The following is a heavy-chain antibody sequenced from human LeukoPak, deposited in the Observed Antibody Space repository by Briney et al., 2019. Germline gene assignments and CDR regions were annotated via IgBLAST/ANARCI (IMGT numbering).Heavy chain of an antibody. CDR3: ARVVTYYYDSSGYSVFDY. Sequence: GGSLRLSCAASGFTFSSYSMNWVRQAPGKGLEWVSYISSSSSTIYYADSVKGRFTISRDNAKNSLYLQMNSLRAEDTAVYYCARVVTYYYDSSGYSVFDYWGQGTLVTVSS. D-gene: IGHD3-22*01. CDR1: GFTFSSYS. CDR2: ISSSSSTI. V-gene: IGHV3-48*04. J-gene: IGHJ4*02.